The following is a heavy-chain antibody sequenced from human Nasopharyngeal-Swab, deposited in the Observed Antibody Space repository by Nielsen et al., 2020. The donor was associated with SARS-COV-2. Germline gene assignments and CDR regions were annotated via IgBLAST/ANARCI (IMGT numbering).Heavy chain of an antibody. V-gene: IGHV5-51*01. CDR3: ARQLERTYYYYGMDV. Sequence: VRQMPGKGLEWMGIIYPGDFDTRYSPSFQGQVTISADKSIHTAYLQWSSLKASDTAMYYCARQLERTYYYYGMDVWGQGTTVTVSS. CDR2: IYPGDFDT. J-gene: IGHJ6*02. D-gene: IGHD1-1*01.